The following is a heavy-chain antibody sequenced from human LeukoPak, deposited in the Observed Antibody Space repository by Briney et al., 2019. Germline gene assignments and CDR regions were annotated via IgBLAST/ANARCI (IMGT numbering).Heavy chain of an antibody. J-gene: IGHJ6*04. CDR2: IYYTGGT. Sequence: SETLSLTCSISGGSMSGFFWYWVRQPPGKGLEWIGYIYYTGGTNYNPSLESRVTISMDTSRNQFSLRLSSVTAADTAVYYCVRSHHGGVWGKGTTVTVSS. CDR3: VRSHHGGV. D-gene: IGHD1-14*01. V-gene: IGHV4-59*01. CDR1: GGSMSGFF.